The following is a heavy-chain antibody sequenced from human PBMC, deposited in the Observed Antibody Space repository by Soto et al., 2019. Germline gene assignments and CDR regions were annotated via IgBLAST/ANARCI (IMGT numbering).Heavy chain of an antibody. V-gene: IGHV3-33*01. CDR2: IWYDGSNK. J-gene: IGHJ4*02. Sequence: GGSLRLSCAASGFTFSSYGMHWVRQAPGKGLEWVAVIWYDGSNKYYADSVKGRFTISRDNSKNTLYLQMNSLRAEDTAVYYCARADYDEPYYDILTGYFDYWGQGTLVTVSS. CDR1: GFTFSSYG. D-gene: IGHD3-9*01. CDR3: ARADYDEPYYDILTGYFDY.